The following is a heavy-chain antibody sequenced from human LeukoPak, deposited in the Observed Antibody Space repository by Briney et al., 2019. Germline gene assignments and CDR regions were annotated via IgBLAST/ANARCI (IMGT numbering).Heavy chain of an antibody. V-gene: IGHV3-23*01. CDR2: ISANGGST. Sequence: GGSLRLSCAASGFTFSSYAMSWVRQAPGKGLEWVSAISANGGSTFYADSVKGRFTISRDNSKNTLYLQMNSLRAEDTAVYYCASSLRLWGTFDYWGQGTLVTVSS. J-gene: IGHJ4*02. CDR1: GFTFSSYA. CDR3: ASSLRLWGTFDY. D-gene: IGHD6-25*01.